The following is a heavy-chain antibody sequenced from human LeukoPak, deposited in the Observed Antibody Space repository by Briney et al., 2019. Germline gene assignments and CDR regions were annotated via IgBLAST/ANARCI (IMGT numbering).Heavy chain of an antibody. CDR3: ARVMVGVRGLHFDD. D-gene: IGHD3-10*01. J-gene: IGHJ4*02. CDR1: GGSISTGSDY. V-gene: IGHV4-61*02. CDR2: IYTSGST. Sequence: SETLSLTCTVSGGSISTGSDYWSWIRQAAGKGLGWIGRIYTSGSTDYNPSLRSRVTISVDTSKNQFSLRLSSVTAADTAVYYCARVMVGVRGLHFDDWGQGTLVTVSS.